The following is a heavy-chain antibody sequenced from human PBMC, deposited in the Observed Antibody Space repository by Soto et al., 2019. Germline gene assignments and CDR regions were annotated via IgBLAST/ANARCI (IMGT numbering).Heavy chain of an antibody. CDR1: GGTFGTYA. J-gene: IGHJ4*02. D-gene: IGHD3-9*01. CDR3: ARGWSYDILTAYSY. CDR2: ITPIFGAT. Sequence: QVQLVQSGAEVKKPGSSVKVSCKASGGTFGTYAISWVRQAPGQGLEWMGGITPIFGATNYAQKFQGRVTITADESTNTAYMELSSLRSEDTALYYCARGWSYDILTAYSYWGQRTLVTVSS. V-gene: IGHV1-69*01.